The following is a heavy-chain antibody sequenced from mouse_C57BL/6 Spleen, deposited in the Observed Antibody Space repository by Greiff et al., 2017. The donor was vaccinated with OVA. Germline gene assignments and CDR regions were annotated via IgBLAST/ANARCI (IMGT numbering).Heavy chain of an antibody. CDR2: IFPGSGST. D-gene: IGHD2-12*01. CDR1: GYNFNDYY. V-gene: IGHV1-75*01. CDR3: ARGSYIGDDAMDY. J-gene: IGHJ4*01. Sequence: QVQLKQSGPELVKPGASVKISCKASGYNFNDYYINWVKQRPGQGLEWIGWIFPGSGSTYYNEKFKGKATLTADKSSSTAYMLLSSLTSEDSAVYFCARGSYIGDDAMDYWGQGTSVTVSS.